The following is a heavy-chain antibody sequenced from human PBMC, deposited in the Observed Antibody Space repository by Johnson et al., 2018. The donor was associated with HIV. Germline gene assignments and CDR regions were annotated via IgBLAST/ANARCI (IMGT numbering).Heavy chain of an antibody. Sequence: QMLLVESGGGVVQPGRSLRLSCAASGFTFSSYAMHWVRQAPGKGLAWVAVISYAGSNKDYADSVKGRFTISRDTSKNTLYLQMNSLSAEDTAVYYCASGGWLEGAFDIWGQGTMVTVSS. V-gene: IGHV3-30-3*01. CDR2: ISYAGSNK. J-gene: IGHJ3*02. CDR3: ASGGWLEGAFDI. CDR1: GFTFSSYA. D-gene: IGHD6-19*01.